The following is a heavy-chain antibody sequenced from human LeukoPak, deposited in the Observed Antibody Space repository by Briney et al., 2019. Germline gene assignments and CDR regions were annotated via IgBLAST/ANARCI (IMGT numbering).Heavy chain of an antibody. D-gene: IGHD3-22*01. J-gene: IGHJ3*02. CDR1: GFTFSSHS. Sequence: GGSLRLSCAASGFTFSSHSMNWVRQAPGKGLEWVSSISSSSSYIYYADSVKGRFTISRDNAKNSLYLQMNSLRAEDTAVYYCARDNYYYDSSGYYYGAFDIWGQGTMVTVSS. CDR2: ISSSSSYI. CDR3: ARDNYYYDSSGYYYGAFDI. V-gene: IGHV3-21*01.